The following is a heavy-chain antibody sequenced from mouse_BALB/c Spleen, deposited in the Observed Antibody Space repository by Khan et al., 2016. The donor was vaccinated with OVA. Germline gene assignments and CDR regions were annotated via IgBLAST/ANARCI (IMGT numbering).Heavy chain of an antibody. CDR3: ARYYGSSYLFFDY. J-gene: IGHJ2*01. V-gene: IGHV3-2*02. CDR1: GYSITSDYA. CDR2: ITYSGST. D-gene: IGHD1-1*01. Sequence: EVQLQESGPGLVKPSQSLSLTCTVTGYSITSDYAWNWIRQFPGNKLEWMAYITYSGSTGYNPSLKSRISITRDTSKNQFFLQLNSVTTEDTATYYCARYYGSSYLFFDYWGQGTTLTVSS.